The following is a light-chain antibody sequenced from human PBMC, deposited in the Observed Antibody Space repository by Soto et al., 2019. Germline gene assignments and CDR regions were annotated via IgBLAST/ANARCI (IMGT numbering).Light chain of an antibody. V-gene: IGKV1-9*01. J-gene: IGKJ5*01. CDR2: AAS. CDR1: QGISSY. Sequence: DIQISRSPSTLSASVGDRVTITCRASQGISSYLAWYQQKPGKAPKLLIYAASTLQSGVPSRFSVSGSGTDGTLTISRLQPEDGATYYCQQLNSYPITFGQGTRLENK. CDR3: QQLNSYPIT.